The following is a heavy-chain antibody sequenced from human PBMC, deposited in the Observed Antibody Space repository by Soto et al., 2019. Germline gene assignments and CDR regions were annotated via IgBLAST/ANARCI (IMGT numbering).Heavy chain of an antibody. V-gene: IGHV3-23*01. J-gene: IGHJ5*01. CDR3: AKDRDPGGIWTFDS. CDR2: IIGGDGDK. CDR1: GFTFRTFT. Sequence: EVQLLEHGGQLVQPGESLRLSCAASGFTFRTFTMNWVRQAPGKGLEWVSGIIGGDGDKFYSDSVKGRFTISRDNSKDMLFLQMSSLRVDDTAVYYCAKDRDPGGIWTFDSWGQGTLVTVSS. D-gene: IGHD3-9*01.